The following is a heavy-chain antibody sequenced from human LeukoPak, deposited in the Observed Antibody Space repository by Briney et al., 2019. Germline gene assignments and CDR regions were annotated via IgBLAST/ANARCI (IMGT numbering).Heavy chain of an antibody. V-gene: IGHV1-2*06. CDR3: ARLHQVRYFDY. CDR1: GYTFTGYY. CDR2: INPNGGGT. Sequence: ASVKVSCKAAGYTFTGYYMHWVRQAPGQGLEWMGRINPNGGGTNYAQKFQGRVTMTRDTSISTAYMELSRLRSDDTAVYYCARLHQVRYFDYWGQGTLVTVSS. J-gene: IGHJ4*02.